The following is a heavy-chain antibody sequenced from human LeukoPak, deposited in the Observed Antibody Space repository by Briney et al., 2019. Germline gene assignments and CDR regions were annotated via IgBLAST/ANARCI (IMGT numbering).Heavy chain of an antibody. CDR1: GGTFSSYA. D-gene: IGHD6-13*01. CDR2: TIPILGIA. Sequence: SVKVSCKASGGTFSSYAISWVRQAPGQGLEWMGRTIPILGIANYAQKFQGRVTITADKSTSTAYMELRSLRSDDTAVYYCARVPAAGESDYWGQGTLVTVSS. V-gene: IGHV1-69*04. J-gene: IGHJ4*02. CDR3: ARVPAAGESDY.